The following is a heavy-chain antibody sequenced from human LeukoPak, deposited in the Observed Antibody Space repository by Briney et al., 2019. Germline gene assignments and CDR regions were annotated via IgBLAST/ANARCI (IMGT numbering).Heavy chain of an antibody. Sequence: GGSLRLSCAASGFTFDDYAMHWVRQAPGKGLEWVSGISWNSGSIGYADSVKGRFTISRDNAKNSLYLQMNSLRAEDTALYYCAKDISRADDAFDIWGQRTMVTVSS. J-gene: IGHJ3*02. CDR3: AKDISRADDAFDI. V-gene: IGHV3-9*01. CDR1: GFTFDDYA. D-gene: IGHD1-26*01. CDR2: ISWNSGSI.